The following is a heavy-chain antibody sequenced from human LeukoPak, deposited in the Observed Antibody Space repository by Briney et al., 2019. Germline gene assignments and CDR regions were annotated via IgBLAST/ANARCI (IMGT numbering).Heavy chain of an antibody. CDR2: IIPIFGTA. J-gene: IGHJ4*02. D-gene: IGHD3-22*01. CDR1: GGTFSSYA. Sequence: ASVKVSCKASGGTFSSYAISWVRQAPEQGLEWMGGIIPIFGTANYAQKFQGRVTITADESTSTAYMELSSLRSEDTAVYYCARGYPYYYDSSGYYPYWGQGTLVTVSS. V-gene: IGHV1-69*13. CDR3: ARGYPYYYDSSGYYPY.